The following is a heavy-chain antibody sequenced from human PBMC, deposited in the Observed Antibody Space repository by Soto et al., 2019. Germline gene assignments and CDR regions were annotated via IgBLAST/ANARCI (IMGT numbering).Heavy chain of an antibody. CDR1: GYTFTGYY. CDR3: ARGQDYDFWSGYPPSTYGMDV. J-gene: IGHJ6*02. Sequence: GASVKVSCKASGYTFTGYYMHWVRQAPGQGLEWMGWINPNSGGTNYAQKFQGWVTMTRDTSISTAYMELSRLRSDDTAVYYCARGQDYDFWSGYPPSTYGMDVWGQGTTVTVS. CDR2: INPNSGGT. D-gene: IGHD3-3*01. V-gene: IGHV1-2*04.